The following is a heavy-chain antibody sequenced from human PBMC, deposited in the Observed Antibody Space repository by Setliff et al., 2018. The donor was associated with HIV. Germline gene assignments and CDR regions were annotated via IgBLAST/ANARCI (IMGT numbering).Heavy chain of an antibody. CDR1: GGSVSRSSYY. J-gene: IGHJ4*02. Sequence: SETLSLTCTVSGGSVSRSSYYWGWIRQPTGKGLEWIGTVYYTGSTQYNPSFKSRVTISVDTSKNQFSLKLISVTASDTAVYYCARMESTRPPRGLDYWGQGALVTVSS. V-gene: IGHV4-39*01. D-gene: IGHD6-6*01. CDR3: ARMESTRPPRGLDY. CDR2: VYYTGST.